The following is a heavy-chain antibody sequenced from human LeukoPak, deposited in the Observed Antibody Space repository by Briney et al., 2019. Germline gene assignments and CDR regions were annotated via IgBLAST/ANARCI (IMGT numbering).Heavy chain of an antibody. CDR2: ISSSGNTI. V-gene: IGHV3-48*03. D-gene: IGHD5-18*01. CDR3: ARAPGYSYGYSLDY. CDR1: GFTFSSYE. Sequence: GGSLRLSCAASGFTFSSYEMNWVRQAPGKGLEWVSYISSSGNTISYADSVKGRFTISRDNAKNSLYLQRNSLRAEDTAVYYCARAPGYSYGYSLDYWGQGTLVTVSS. J-gene: IGHJ4*02.